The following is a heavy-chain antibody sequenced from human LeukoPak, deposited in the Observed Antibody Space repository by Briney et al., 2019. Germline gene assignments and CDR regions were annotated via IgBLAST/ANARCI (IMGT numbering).Heavy chain of an antibody. V-gene: IGHV3-48*01. CDR3: ARVPYDFWSGYVLFYYYMDV. J-gene: IGHJ6*03. Sequence: GGSLRLSCAASGFTFSTYSINWVRQAPGKGLEWVSYISSSSSTIYYADSVKGRFTISRDNAKNSLYLQMNSLRAEDTAVYSCARVPYDFWSGYVLFYYYMDVWGKGTTVTVSS. CDR2: ISSSSSTI. CDR1: GFTFSTYS. D-gene: IGHD3-3*01.